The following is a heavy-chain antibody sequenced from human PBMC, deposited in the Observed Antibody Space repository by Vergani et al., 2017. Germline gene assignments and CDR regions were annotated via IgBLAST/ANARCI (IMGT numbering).Heavy chain of an antibody. Sequence: QVQLQESGPGLVKPSETLSITCTVSGGSISSYYWSWIRQPPGKGLEWIGYIYYSGSTNYKPSLKSRVTISVDTSKNQFSLKLSSVTAADTAVYYCARGVVAAYYDYYYMAVWGKGTTVTVSS. J-gene: IGHJ6*03. CDR3: ARGVVAAYYDYYYMAV. V-gene: IGHV4-59*01. CDR2: IYYSGST. CDR1: GGSISSYY. D-gene: IGHD2-15*01.